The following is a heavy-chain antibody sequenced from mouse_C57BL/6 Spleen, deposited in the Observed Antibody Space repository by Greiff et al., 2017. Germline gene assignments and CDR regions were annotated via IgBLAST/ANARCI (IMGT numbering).Heavy chain of an antibody. CDR2: IDPETGGT. Sequence: QVQLQQSGAELVRPGASVTLSCKASGYTFTDYEMHWVKQTPVHGLEWIGAIDPETGGTAYNQKFKGKAILTADKSSSTAYMELRSLTSEDSAVYYCTRRGGDYDGTPFAYWGQGTLVTVSA. V-gene: IGHV1-15*01. J-gene: IGHJ3*01. CDR1: GYTFTDYE. D-gene: IGHD2-4*01. CDR3: TRRGGDYDGTPFAY.